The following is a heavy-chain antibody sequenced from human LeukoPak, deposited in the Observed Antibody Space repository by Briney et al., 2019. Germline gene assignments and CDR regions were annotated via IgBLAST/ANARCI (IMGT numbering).Heavy chain of an antibody. J-gene: IGHJ4*02. D-gene: IGHD6-19*01. V-gene: IGHV4-4*07. CDR1: GGFISGYY. Sequence: PSETLSLTCTVSGGFISGYYWNWVRQPADRGLEWIGRLYSSGDTYYNPSLKSRLTMSVDTSKNQFSLKLRSVTAADTAVYYCARGSSGSTKRYYFDSWGQGALVTVPS. CDR2: LYSSGDT. CDR3: ARGSSGSTKRYYFDS.